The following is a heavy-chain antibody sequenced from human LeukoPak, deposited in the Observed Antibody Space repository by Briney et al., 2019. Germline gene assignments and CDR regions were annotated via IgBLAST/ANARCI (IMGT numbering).Heavy chain of an antibody. J-gene: IGHJ4*02. Sequence: SETLSLTCTVSGGSISSGSYYWSWIRQPAGKGLEWIGRIYTSGSTNYNPSLKSRVTISVDTSKNQFSLKLSSVTAADTAVYYCARVLEDGQQAPLFDYWGQGTLVTVSS. CDR3: ARVLEDGQQAPLFDY. CDR1: GGSISSGSYY. D-gene: IGHD1-1*01. V-gene: IGHV4-61*02. CDR2: IYTSGST.